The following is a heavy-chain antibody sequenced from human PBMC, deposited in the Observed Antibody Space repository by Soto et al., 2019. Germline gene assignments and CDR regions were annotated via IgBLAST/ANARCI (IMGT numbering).Heavy chain of an antibody. Sequence: PGGSLRLSCVASGFTFSSYGMHWVCQAPGKGLEWVAIISYDGSNTYYADSVKGRFTISRDNSKNTLYLQMNSLRAEDTSVYYCAKEGGLSGSYYISSSYYFDYWGQGT. CDR3: AKEGGLSGSYYISSSYYFDY. CDR2: ISYDGSNT. CDR1: GFTFSSYG. V-gene: IGHV3-30*18. J-gene: IGHJ4*02. D-gene: IGHD1-26*01.